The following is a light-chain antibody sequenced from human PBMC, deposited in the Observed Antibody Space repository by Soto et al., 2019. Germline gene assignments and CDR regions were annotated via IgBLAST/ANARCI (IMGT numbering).Light chain of an antibody. CDR1: SSNIGAGYD. V-gene: IGLV1-40*01. Sequence: QSVLTQPPSVSGAPGQRVTISCTGSSSNIGAGYDVHWYQQLPGTAPKLLIYGNSNRPSGVPDRFSGSKSGTSASLGITGLQAEDEADYYCQSYESSLSGYVFGTGTKGTVL. CDR2: GNS. CDR3: QSYESSLSGYV. J-gene: IGLJ1*01.